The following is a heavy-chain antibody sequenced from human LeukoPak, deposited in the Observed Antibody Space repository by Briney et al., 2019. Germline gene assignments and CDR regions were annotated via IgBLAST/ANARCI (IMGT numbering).Heavy chain of an antibody. CDR2: IRSKAYGGTT. V-gene: IGHV3-49*04. D-gene: IGHD1-26*01. J-gene: IGHJ6*03. Sequence: GGSLRLSCTASGFTFGDYAMSWVRQAPGKGLERVGFIRSKAYGGTTEYAASVKGRFTISRDDSKSIAYLQMNSLKTEDTAVYYCTRGVGATPDYLDVWGKGTTVTVSS. CDR1: GFTFGDYA. CDR3: TRGVGATPDYLDV.